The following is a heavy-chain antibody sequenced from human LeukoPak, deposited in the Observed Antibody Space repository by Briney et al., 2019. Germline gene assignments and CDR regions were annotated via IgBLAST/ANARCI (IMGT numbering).Heavy chain of an antibody. D-gene: IGHD6-19*01. V-gene: IGHV5-51*01. J-gene: IGHJ4*02. CDR1: GFPFTSYW. CDR2: IYPGESGT. CDR3: ARPSSGLFDY. Sequence: GESLQISCQGSGFPFTSYWIGWVRQLPGKGREWMGIIYPGESGTRYSPSFQGQVTISADKSISTAYLQWSSLKASDTAMYYCARPSSGLFDYWGQGTLVTVSS.